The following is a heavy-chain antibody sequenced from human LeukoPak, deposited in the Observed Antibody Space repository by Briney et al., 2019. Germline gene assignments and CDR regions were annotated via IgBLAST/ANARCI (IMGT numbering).Heavy chain of an antibody. Sequence: GESLKISCKGSGYKFTSYWIGWVRQMPGKGLDWMGFIYPGDSDTRYGPSFQGQVTISADKSMSTAYLQWSSLKASDTAMYYCARRRGRYSGDAFDIWGQGTMVTVSS. CDR3: ARRRGRYSGDAFDI. D-gene: IGHD1-26*01. CDR2: IYPGDSDT. CDR1: GYKFTSYW. J-gene: IGHJ3*02. V-gene: IGHV5-51*01.